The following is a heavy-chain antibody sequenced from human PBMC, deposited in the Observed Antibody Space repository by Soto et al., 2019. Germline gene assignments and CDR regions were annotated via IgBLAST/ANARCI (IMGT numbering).Heavy chain of an antibody. V-gene: IGHV1-69*01. CDR3: ARPLRDRNYYYGMAV. D-gene: IGHD3-22*01. J-gene: IGHJ6*02. CDR2: TIPTFGTP. Sequence: QVQLVQSGAEMLQPGASVRVSCKASGGTFSKYAFSWVRQAPGQGLEWLGGTIPTFGTPNYAQKFQGRVAISADESTATVYMELSSLRSEDTAVYFCARPLRDRNYYYGMAVWGQGTTVTVSS. CDR1: GGTFSKYA.